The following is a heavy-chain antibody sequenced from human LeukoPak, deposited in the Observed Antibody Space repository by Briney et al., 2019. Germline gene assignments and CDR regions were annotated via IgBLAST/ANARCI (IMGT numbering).Heavy chain of an antibody. CDR2: ITGSGGTT. Sequence: GGSLRLSCAASGFTFSSYGMSWVRQAPGKGLEWVSAITGSGGTTYYADSVRGRFTVSRDNSKNTLYLQMNSLRAEDTAVYYCAKDPYSSSWYYYYYYYYMDVWGKGTTVTISS. CDR1: GFTFSSYG. D-gene: IGHD6-13*01. J-gene: IGHJ6*03. V-gene: IGHV3-23*01. CDR3: AKDPYSSSWYYYYYYYYMDV.